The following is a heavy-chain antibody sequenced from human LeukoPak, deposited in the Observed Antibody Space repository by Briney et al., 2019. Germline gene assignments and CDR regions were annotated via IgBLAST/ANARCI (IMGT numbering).Heavy chain of an antibody. J-gene: IGHJ4*02. D-gene: IGHD1-14*01. CDR2: ISAGGGGS. Sequence: GGSLRLSCAASGFILSNYAMSWVRQAPGKGLEWVSSISAGGGGSYYADSVKGRFTISRDNSKNTLYLQMNSLRAEDTAVYYCAKEAVRKFDFDYWGQGTLVTVSS. CDR3: AKEAVRKFDFDY. V-gene: IGHV3-23*01. CDR1: GFILSNYA.